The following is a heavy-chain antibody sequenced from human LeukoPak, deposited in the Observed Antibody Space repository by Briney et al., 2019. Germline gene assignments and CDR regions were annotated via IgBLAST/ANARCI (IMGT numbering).Heavy chain of an antibody. V-gene: IGHV1-18*01. CDR1: GYTFTSYG. J-gene: IGHJ4*02. D-gene: IGHD1-14*01. Sequence: ASVKVSCKASGYTFTSYGISWVRQAPGQGLEWMGWISAYNGNTNYAQKLQGRVTMTTDTSTSTACMELRSLRSDDTAVYYCARGDRRYGPYYFDYWGQGTLVTVSS. CDR3: ARGDRRYGPYYFDY. CDR2: ISAYNGNT.